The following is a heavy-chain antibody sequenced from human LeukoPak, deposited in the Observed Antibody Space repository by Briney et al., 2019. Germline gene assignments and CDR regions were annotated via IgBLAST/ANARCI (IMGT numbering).Heavy chain of an antibody. CDR3: ARVFGGAVADY. CDR1: GFTFSGYE. CDR2: ISSSGSKI. Sequence: PGGSLRLSCAASGFTFSGYEMNWVRQAPGKGLEWVSYISSSGSKIYYADSVKGRFTIYRDNDKNSLDLQMNSLRAEDTAVYYCARVFGGAVADYWGQGTLVTVSS. J-gene: IGHJ4*02. D-gene: IGHD6-19*01. V-gene: IGHV3-48*03.